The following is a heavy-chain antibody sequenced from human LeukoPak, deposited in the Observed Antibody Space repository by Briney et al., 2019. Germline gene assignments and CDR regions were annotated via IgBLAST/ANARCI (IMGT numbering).Heavy chain of an antibody. CDR1: GFTFSSYA. J-gene: IGHJ4*02. Sequence: GGSPRLSCAASGFTFSSYAMHWVRQAPGKGLEYVSAISSNGGSTYYANSVKGRFTISRDNSKNTLYLQMNSLRAEDTAVYYCARDLDYGFDYWGQGTLVTVSS. D-gene: IGHD4-17*01. CDR3: ARDLDYGFDY. V-gene: IGHV3-64*01. CDR2: ISSNGGST.